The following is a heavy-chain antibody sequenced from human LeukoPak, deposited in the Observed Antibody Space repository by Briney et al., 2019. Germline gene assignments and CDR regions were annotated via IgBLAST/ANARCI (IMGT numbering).Heavy chain of an antibody. Sequence: PGRSLRLSCTASGFTFGDYAMSWFRQAPGKGLEWVSVIYSGGSTYYADSVKGRFTISRDNSKNTLYLQMNSLRAEDTAVYYCARAVPYSGRYYWGQGTLVTVSS. CDR1: GFTFGDYA. V-gene: IGHV3-66*01. J-gene: IGHJ4*02. CDR3: ARAVPYSGRYY. D-gene: IGHD1-26*01. CDR2: IYSGGST.